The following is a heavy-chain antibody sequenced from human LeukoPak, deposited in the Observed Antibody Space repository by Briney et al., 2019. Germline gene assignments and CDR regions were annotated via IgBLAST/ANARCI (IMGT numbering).Heavy chain of an antibody. J-gene: IGHJ4*02. Sequence: SETLSLTCTVSGGSISSYYWSWIRQPPGNGLEWIGSIYYSGNTYYNPSLKSRVTISVDTSKNQFSLELNSVTAADTAVYYCARHATVTSFTFAHWGQGTLVTVSS. CDR1: GGSISSYY. D-gene: IGHD4-17*01. CDR2: IYYSGNT. CDR3: ARHATVTSFTFAH. V-gene: IGHV4-39*01.